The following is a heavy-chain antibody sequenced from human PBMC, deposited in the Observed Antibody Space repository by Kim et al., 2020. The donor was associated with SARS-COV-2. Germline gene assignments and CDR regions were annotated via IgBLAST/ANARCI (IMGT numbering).Heavy chain of an antibody. J-gene: IGHJ6*01. V-gene: IGHV4-39*01. D-gene: IGHD6-19*01. Sequence: SEILSLTCTVSGGSLSSSSYYWGWIRQPPGKGLEWIVTADYSANTYYNPSLKSRVTISVDTSKNQFSPMLGPVTAALTAVYYCASHMRYSSGCYVDFYY. CDR3: ASHMRYSSGCYVDFYY. CDR2: ADYSANT. CDR1: GGSLSSSSYY.